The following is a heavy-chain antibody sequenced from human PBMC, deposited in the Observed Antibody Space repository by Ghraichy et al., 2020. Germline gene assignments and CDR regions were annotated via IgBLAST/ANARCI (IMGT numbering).Heavy chain of an antibody. Sequence: LSLTCAASGLIFSSYAMTWVRQAPGGGLEWVSAIAGSGGNTYYADFAKGRFTISRDNSKNTLYLQMNSLRAEDTAVYYCAKEDAVSAVPDYWGQGTLVTVSS. D-gene: IGHD2-15*01. J-gene: IGHJ4*02. CDR3: AKEDAVSAVPDY. CDR2: IAGSGGNT. CDR1: GLIFSSYA. V-gene: IGHV3-23*01.